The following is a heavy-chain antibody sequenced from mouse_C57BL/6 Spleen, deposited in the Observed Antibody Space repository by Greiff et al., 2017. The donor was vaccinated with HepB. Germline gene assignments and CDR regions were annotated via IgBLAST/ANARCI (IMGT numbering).Heavy chain of an antibody. CDR2: ISYDGSN. CDR1: GYSITSGYY. CDR3: ARDYYGSSSLDY. J-gene: IGHJ2*01. Sequence: ESGPGLVKPSQSLSLTCSVTGYSITSGYYWNWIRQFPGNKLEWMGYISYDGSNNYNPSLKNRISITRDTSKNQFFLKLNSVTTEDTATYYCARDYYGSSSLDYWGQGTTLTVSS. D-gene: IGHD1-1*01. V-gene: IGHV3-6*01.